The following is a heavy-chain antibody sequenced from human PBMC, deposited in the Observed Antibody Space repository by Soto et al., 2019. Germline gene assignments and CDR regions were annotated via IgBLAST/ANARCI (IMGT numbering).Heavy chain of an antibody. CDR1: GFTFSSYG. CDR2: IWYDGSNK. Sequence: QVQLVESGGGVVQPGRSLRLSCAASGFTFSSYGMHWVRQAPGKGLEWVAVIWYDGSNKYYADSVKGRFTISRDNSKNTMYLQMNSLRAEDTAVYYCARDRVLRLLGGMDVWGQGTTVTVSS. J-gene: IGHJ6*02. V-gene: IGHV3-33*01. D-gene: IGHD3-3*01. CDR3: ARDRVLRLLGGMDV.